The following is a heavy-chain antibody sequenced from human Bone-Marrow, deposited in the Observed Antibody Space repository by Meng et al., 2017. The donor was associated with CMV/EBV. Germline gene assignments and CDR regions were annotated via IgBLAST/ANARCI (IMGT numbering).Heavy chain of an antibody. Sequence: SVKVSCKASGGTFSSYAISWVRQAPGQGLEWMGGIIPIFGTANYAQKFQGRVTITTDESTSTAYMELSSLRSEDTAVYYCARDRGWYDFWSGYTVGAFDIWGQGTMVTVSS. V-gene: IGHV1-69*05. D-gene: IGHD3-3*01. CDR2: IIPIFGTA. CDR1: GGTFSSYA. J-gene: IGHJ3*02. CDR3: ARDRGWYDFWSGYTVGAFDI.